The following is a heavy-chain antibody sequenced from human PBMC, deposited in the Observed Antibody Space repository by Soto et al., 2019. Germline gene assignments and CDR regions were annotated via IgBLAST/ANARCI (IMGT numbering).Heavy chain of an antibody. CDR1: GGSISNHY. D-gene: IGHD6-6*01. J-gene: IGHJ4*02. CDR2: INHSGST. V-gene: IGHV4-34*01. Sequence: PSETLSLTCTVSGGSISNHYWSWIRQPPGKGQEWIEEINHSGSTNYNPSLKSRVTISVDTSKNQFSLKLSSVTAADTAVYYCARSLSSSSGGEDYWGQGTLVTVSS. CDR3: ARSLSSSSGGEDY.